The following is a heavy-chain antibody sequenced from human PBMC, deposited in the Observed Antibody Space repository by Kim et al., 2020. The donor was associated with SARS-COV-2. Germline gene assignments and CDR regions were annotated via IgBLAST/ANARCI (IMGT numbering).Heavy chain of an antibody. CDR1: GFTFRDYW. V-gene: IGHV3-74*01. D-gene: IGHD6-13*01. CDR3: ARDEPDFYSPAEGLLDY. J-gene: IGHJ4*02. Sequence: GGSLRLSCTASGFTFRDYWMHWVRQAPGKGLVWVSRLDSNGRSPIYADSVKGRFTISRDNAKNTVYLQMNSLRAEDTAVYYCARDEPDFYSPAEGLLDYWGQGTRVTVSS. CDR2: LDSNGRSP.